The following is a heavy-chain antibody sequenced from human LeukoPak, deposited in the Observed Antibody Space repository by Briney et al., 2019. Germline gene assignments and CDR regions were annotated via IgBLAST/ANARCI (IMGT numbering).Heavy chain of an antibody. D-gene: IGHD3-10*01. Sequence: PSETLSLTCTVSGGSISSGSYYWGWIRQPPGKGLEWIGSFYYSGSTYYNPSLKSRVTISVDTSKNQFSLKLSSVTAADTAVYYCTRNSSGTLTSYYYYFMDVWGKGTTVTISS. CDR1: GGSISSGSYY. CDR2: FYYSGST. V-gene: IGHV4-39*07. CDR3: TRNSSGTLTSYYYYFMDV. J-gene: IGHJ6*03.